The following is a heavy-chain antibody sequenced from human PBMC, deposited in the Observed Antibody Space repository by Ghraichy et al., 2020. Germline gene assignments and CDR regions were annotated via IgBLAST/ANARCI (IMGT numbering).Heavy chain of an antibody. CDR2: IYNSGST. J-gene: IGHJ4*02. Sequence: SETLSLTCTVSGVSLRSSTYYWAWIRQPPGKGLEWIGSIYNSGSTYYNPSLKSRVTISVDTSKNQFSLQLRAVTAADTAVYYCARDHYGGDRWGQGTLVTVSS. CDR1: GVSLRSSTYY. CDR3: ARDHYGGDR. V-gene: IGHV4-39*07. D-gene: IGHD4-23*01.